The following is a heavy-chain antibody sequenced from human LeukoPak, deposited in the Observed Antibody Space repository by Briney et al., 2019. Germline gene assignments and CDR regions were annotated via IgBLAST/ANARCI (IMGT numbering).Heavy chain of an antibody. J-gene: IGHJ4*02. V-gene: IGHV4-59*08. Sequence: SETLSLTCSVSGGSITSHCWGWIRRPPGKGLEWLGCVCYSGGTHYTPSLKSRVTISVDTSKNQFSLKLSSVTAADTAVYYCARVRGLGVISPYFDYWGQGALVTVSS. CDR2: VCYSGGT. CDR1: GGSITSHC. CDR3: ARVRGLGVISPYFDY. D-gene: IGHD3-16*02.